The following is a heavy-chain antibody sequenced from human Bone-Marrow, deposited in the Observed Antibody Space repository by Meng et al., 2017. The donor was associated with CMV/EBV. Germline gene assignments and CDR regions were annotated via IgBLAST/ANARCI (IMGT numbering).Heavy chain of an antibody. CDR2: IYHSGST. Sequence: SETLSLTCAVSGGSISSSNWWSWVRQPPGKGLEWIGEIYHSGSTNYNPSLKSRVTISVDKSKNQFSLKLSSVTAADTAVYYCARYCRSSSCYPYYYYGVDVWGQGTTVTVSS. J-gene: IGHJ6*02. CDR3: ARYCRSSSCYPYYYYGVDV. V-gene: IGHV4-4*02. D-gene: IGHD2-2*01. CDR1: GGSISSSNW.